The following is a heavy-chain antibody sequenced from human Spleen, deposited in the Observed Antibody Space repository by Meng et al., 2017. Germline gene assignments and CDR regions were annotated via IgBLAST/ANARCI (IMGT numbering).Heavy chain of an antibody. CDR1: GFTFSSSW. J-gene: IGHJ4*02. CDR3: VKDGPRAGPHLGY. Sequence: GESLKISCAASGFTFSSSWMSWVRQAPGKGLEWLANIKDSGSQKYYVDSAKGRFTISRDNAKNSLYLQMNSLRVEDTAVYYCVKDGPRAGPHLGYWGQGTLVTVSS. D-gene: IGHD6-19*01. V-gene: IGHV3-7*01. CDR2: IKDSGSQK.